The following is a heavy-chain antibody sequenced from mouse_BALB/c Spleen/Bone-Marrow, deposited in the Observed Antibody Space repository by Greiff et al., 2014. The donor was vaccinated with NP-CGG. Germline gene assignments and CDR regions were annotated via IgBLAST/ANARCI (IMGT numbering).Heavy chain of an antibody. V-gene: IGHV1S81*02. CDR3: TLWCYAMDY. J-gene: IGHJ4*01. Sequence: QVQLQQSGAELVKPGASVKLSCKASGYTFTSYYMYWVKQRPGQGLEWIGEINPSNGGTNFNEKFKNKATLTVDKSSSTAYMQLSSLTSEDSAVYYCTLWCYAMDYWGQGTSVTVSS. CDR1: GYTFTSYY. CDR2: INPSNGGT. D-gene: IGHD1-1*02.